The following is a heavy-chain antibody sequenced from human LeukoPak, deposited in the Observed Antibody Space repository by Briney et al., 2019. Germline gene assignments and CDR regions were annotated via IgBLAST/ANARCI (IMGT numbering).Heavy chain of an antibody. CDR2: IYPGDSDT. J-gene: IGHJ4*02. CDR1: GYSFTSYW. Sequence: GESLKISCKGSGYSFTSYWIGWVRQMAGKGPEWMGIIYPGDSDTRYSPSFQGQVTISADKSISIAYLQWSSLKASDTAMYYCARARVDTAMADFDYWGQGTLVTVSS. CDR3: ARARVDTAMADFDY. V-gene: IGHV5-51*01. D-gene: IGHD5-18*01.